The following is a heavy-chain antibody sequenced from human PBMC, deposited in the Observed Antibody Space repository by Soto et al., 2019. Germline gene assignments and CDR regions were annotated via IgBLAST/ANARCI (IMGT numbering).Heavy chain of an antibody. CDR2: INPNSGGT. CDR3: ARGDFDRSGNYNAGWFAP. Sequence: VESGAEVKKPGASVKVSCKASGYTFTAYYMHWLRQAPGQGLEWMGWINPNSGGTNYAQRFQGRVTVTNDTSISTTYMELSSLGSDDTAVYYCARGDFDRSGNYNAGWFAPWGQGTLVTVSS. D-gene: IGHD3-22*01. J-gene: IGHJ5*02. CDR1: GYTFTAYY. V-gene: IGHV1-2*02.